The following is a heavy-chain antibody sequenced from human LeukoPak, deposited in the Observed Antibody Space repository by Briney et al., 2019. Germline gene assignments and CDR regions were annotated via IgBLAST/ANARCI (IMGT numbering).Heavy chain of an antibody. D-gene: IGHD3-22*01. J-gene: IGHJ4*02. Sequence: ASVKVSCKGSGGTFSSYGISWVRQAPGQGLEWMAIINPSGGSITNTQKFQGRITVTRDTSTSTVYMELSSLRSEDTAVYFCARDMTYYYDTRGYLGSDYWGQGTLVTVSS. V-gene: IGHV1-46*01. CDR1: GGTFSSYG. CDR2: INPSGGSI. CDR3: ARDMTYYYDTRGYLGSDY.